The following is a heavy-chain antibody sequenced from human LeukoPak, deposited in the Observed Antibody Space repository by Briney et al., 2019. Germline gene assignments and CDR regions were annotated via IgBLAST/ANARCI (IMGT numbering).Heavy chain of an antibody. Sequence: ASVKVSCTASHYAFSDYAITWVRQAPGQGLEWMGWISSYNGNTNRMYAQKFQGRVTMTTDTSTSTAYMELRSLRKEDTAMYFCARVPRPYYYDGSGPFDYWGQRTQVTVSS. D-gene: IGHD3-22*01. CDR2: ISSYNGNT. CDR1: HYAFSDYA. J-gene: IGHJ4*02. CDR3: ARVPRPYYYDGSGPFDY. V-gene: IGHV1-18*04.